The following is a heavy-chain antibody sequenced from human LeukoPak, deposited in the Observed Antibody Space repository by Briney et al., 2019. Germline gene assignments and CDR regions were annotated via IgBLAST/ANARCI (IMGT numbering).Heavy chain of an antibody. CDR2: ISSSSSYI. CDR3: ARERVPSDY. CDR1: GFTFDDYT. V-gene: IGHV3-21*01. J-gene: IGHJ4*02. Sequence: GGSLRLSCAASGFTFDDYTMHWVRQAPGKGLEWVSSISSSSSYIYYADSVKGRFTISRDNAKNSLYLQMNSLRAEDTAVYYCARERVPSDYWGQGTLVTVSS. D-gene: IGHD3-3*01.